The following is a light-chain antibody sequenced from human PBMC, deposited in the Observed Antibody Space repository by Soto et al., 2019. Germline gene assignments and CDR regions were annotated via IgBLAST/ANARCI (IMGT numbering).Light chain of an antibody. Sequence: QSVLTQPASVSWSPGQSITISCTGTSSDVGGYDYVSWYQQYPGKAPRLMIYDVTNRPSGVSSRFSGSKSGNTASLTISGLQAEDEADYYCSSYTTSSTLVFGGGTKLTV. CDR3: SSYTTSSTLV. J-gene: IGLJ2*01. CDR1: SSDVGGYDY. V-gene: IGLV2-14*01. CDR2: DVT.